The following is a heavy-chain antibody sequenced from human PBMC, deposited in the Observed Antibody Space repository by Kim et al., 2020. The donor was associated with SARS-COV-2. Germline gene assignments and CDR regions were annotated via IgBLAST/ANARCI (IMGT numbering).Heavy chain of an antibody. J-gene: IGHJ4*02. CDR2: GSST. D-gene: IGHD3-10*01. V-gene: IGHV3-74*01. CDR3: ARVSSGH. Sequence: GSSTSYADSVKGRFTISRDNAKNTLYLQMNSLRAEDTAVYYCARVSSGHWGQGTLVTVSS.